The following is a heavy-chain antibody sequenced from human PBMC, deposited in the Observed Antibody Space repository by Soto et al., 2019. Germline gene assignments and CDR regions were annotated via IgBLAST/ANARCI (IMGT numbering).Heavy chain of an antibody. V-gene: IGHV1-18*01. CDR2: ISAYNGNT. Sequence: ASVKVSCKASGYTFTSYGISWVRQAPGQGLEWMGWISAYNGNTNYAQKLQGRVTMTTDTSTSTAYMELRSLRSDDTAVYYCARVLGSELAKKGDWFDPWGQGTLVTVSS. CDR3: ARVLGSELAKKGDWFDP. J-gene: IGHJ5*02. CDR1: GYTFTSYG. D-gene: IGHD1-1*01.